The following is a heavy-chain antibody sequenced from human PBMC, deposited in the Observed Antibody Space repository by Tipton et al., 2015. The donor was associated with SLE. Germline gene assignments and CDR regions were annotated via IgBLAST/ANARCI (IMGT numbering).Heavy chain of an antibody. J-gene: IGHJ4*02. D-gene: IGHD2-15*01. V-gene: IGHV3-11*06. CDR2: ISSSSIYI. Sequence: SLRLSCVVSGFSLSDYYMSWIRQAPGKGLEWVSSISSSSIYIYYADSVKGRFTISRDNAKNSLYLEMSSLRAEDTAVYYCARPLKWYYFDYWGQGILVTVSS. CDR1: GFSLSDYY. CDR3: ARPLKWYYFDY.